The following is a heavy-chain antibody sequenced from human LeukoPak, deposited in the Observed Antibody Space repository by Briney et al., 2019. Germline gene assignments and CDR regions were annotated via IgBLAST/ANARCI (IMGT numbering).Heavy chain of an antibody. CDR3: ARHYSSSWFFSPGFDY. CDR1: GESFTTFY. D-gene: IGHD6-13*01. Sequence: SETLSLTCAVYGESFTTFYWGWIRQTPGKGLEWIGEINHTGSTNYNPSLKSRVTISIDTSKNQFSLKLSSVTAADTAVYYCARHYSSSWFFSPGFDYWGQGTLVTVSS. CDR2: INHTGST. V-gene: IGHV4-34*01. J-gene: IGHJ4*02.